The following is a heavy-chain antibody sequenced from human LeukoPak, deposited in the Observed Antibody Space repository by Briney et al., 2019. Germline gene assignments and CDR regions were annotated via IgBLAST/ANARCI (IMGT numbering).Heavy chain of an antibody. J-gene: IGHJ4*01. D-gene: IGHD6-19*01. CDR3: SRGLVFSSGWYFHY. CDR2: ITHSGNT. Sequence: PSETLSLTCAVYDGSFSGYYWTWIRQPPGKGLEWIGEITHSGNTNYNPSLKSRVTISLDTSRNQFSLELTSVTAADTAVYYCSRGLVFSSGWYFHYWGQGTLVTVSS. CDR1: DGSFSGYY. V-gene: IGHV4-34*01.